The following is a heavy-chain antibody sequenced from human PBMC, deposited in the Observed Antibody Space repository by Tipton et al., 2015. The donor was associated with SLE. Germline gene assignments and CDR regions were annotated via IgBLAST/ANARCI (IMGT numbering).Heavy chain of an antibody. CDR1: GDSISSSSYY. CDR3: ARDRTVSSPFFDY. Sequence: TLSLTCTVSGDSISSSSYYWGWIRQPPGKGLEWIGSIYYSGSTYYNPSLKSRVTISVDTSKNHFSLRLSSVTAADTAVYYCARDRTVSSPFFDYWGQGTLVTVSS. V-gene: IGHV4-39*02. CDR2: IYYSGST. D-gene: IGHD4-17*01. J-gene: IGHJ4*02.